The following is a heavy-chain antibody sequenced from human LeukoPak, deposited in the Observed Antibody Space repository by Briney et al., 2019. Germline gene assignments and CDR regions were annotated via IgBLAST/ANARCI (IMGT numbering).Heavy chain of an antibody. J-gene: IGHJ4*02. D-gene: IGHD6-19*01. CDR3: AKDSRRGVAGYLSDY. V-gene: IGHV3-30*18. CDR2: ISYDGSNK. Sequence: GGSLTLSCAASGFTFSSYGMHWVRQAPGKGLEWVAVISYDGSNKYYADSVKGRFTISRDNSKNTLYLQMNSLRAEDTAVYYCAKDSRRGVAGYLSDYWGQGTLVTVSS. CDR1: GFTFSSYG.